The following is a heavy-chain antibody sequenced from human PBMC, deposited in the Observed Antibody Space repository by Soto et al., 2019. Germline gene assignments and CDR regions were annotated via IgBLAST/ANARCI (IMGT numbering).Heavy chain of an antibody. V-gene: IGHV4-59*01. CDR1: GGSISAYH. CDR3: ARGFGGLGPSFFGMDV. Sequence: QLQLQESGPGLVKASETLSLTCTVSGGSISAYHWSWVRQSPGKGLEWIGYFYDSGTTDYNPALKSRVTISGDTSKYNFSLNLRSVTAADTAAYYCARGFGGLGPSFFGMDVWGQGTTVIVSS. CDR2: FYDSGTT. J-gene: IGHJ6*02. D-gene: IGHD3-10*01.